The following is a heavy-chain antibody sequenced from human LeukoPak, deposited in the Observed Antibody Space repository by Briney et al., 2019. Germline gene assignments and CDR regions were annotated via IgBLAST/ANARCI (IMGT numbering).Heavy chain of an antibody. CDR1: GGSFSGYY. J-gene: IGHJ5*02. Sequence: NPSETLSLTCAVYGGSFSGYYWSWIRQPPGKGLEWIGEINHSGSTNYNPSLKSRVTISVDTSKNQFSLKLSSVTAADTAVYYCARGRIGYYFLRVPLDPWGQGTLVTVSS. D-gene: IGHD3-3*01. CDR2: INHSGST. V-gene: IGHV4-34*01. CDR3: ARGRIGYYFLRVPLDP.